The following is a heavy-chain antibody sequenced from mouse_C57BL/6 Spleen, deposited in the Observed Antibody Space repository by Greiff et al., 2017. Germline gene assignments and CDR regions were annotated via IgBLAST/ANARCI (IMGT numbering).Heavy chain of an antibody. CDR3: TAGNSFFAY. CDR2: IRLKSDNYAT. CDR1: GFTFSNYW. V-gene: IGHV6-3*01. D-gene: IGHD2-1*01. Sequence: EVMLVESGGGLVQPGGSMKLSCVASGFTFSNYWMNWVRQSPEKGLEWVAQIRLKSDNYATHYAESVKGRFTISRADSKSSFYLQMNNLRAEDTGIYYCTAGNSFFAYWGQGTLVTVSA. J-gene: IGHJ3*01.